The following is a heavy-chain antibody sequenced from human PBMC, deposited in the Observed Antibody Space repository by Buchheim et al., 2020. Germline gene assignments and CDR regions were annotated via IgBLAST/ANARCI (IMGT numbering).Heavy chain of an antibody. Sequence: EVQLVESGGGLVQPGGSLRLSCAASRFTFSSYWMSWVRQAPGKGLEWVANIKQDGSEKYYVDSVKGRFTISRDNAKNSLYLQMNSLRAEDTAVYYCAMGSHQYYYDSSGYYGYWGQGTL. V-gene: IGHV3-7*01. D-gene: IGHD3-22*01. CDR3: AMGSHQYYYDSSGYYGY. CDR2: IKQDGSEK. J-gene: IGHJ4*02. CDR1: RFTFSSYW.